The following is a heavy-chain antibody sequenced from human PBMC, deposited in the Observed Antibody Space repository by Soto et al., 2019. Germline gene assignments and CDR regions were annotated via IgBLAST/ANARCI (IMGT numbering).Heavy chain of an antibody. CDR1: GFTFSSYG. CDR2: ISYDGSNK. Sequence: GGSLRLSCAASGFTFSSYGMHWDRQVPGKGLEWVAVISYDGSNKYYADSVKGRFTISRDNSKNTRYLQMNSLRAEDTAVYYCAKDQYYYDSSGYWNWFDPWGQGTLVTVSS. D-gene: IGHD3-22*01. CDR3: AKDQYYYDSSGYWNWFDP. J-gene: IGHJ5*02. V-gene: IGHV3-30*18.